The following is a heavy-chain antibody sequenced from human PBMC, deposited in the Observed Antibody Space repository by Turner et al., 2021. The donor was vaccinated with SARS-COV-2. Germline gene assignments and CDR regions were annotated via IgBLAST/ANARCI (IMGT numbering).Heavy chain of an antibody. Sequence: EEYQVQSGGGLVQPGGSMRLSCAASGFTFSSYWMHWVRQVPGKGLVWVSHLDSDGTNAAYADSVKGRFTISRDNTKNTLYLQMNSLRAEDTAVYFCAALAAPRDYWGQGTQVTVSS. D-gene: IGHD2-15*01. CDR2: LDSDGTNA. CDR3: AALAAPRDY. CDR1: GFTFSSYW. V-gene: IGHV3-74*01. J-gene: IGHJ4*02.